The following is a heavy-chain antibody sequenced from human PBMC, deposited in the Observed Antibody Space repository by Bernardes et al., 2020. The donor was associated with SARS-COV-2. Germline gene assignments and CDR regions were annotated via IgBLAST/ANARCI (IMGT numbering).Heavy chain of an antibody. CDR1: GGFISGYY. CDR3: ARHENYGDYEGDYFDY. Sequence: SDPLSLTCTVSGGFISGYYGSWMRRRPGKGLEWIGYIYYSGSTNYNPSLKSRVTMSVDTSKNQFSLKLSSVTAADTAVYYCARHENYGDYEGDYFDYWGQGTLVTVSS. V-gene: IGHV4-59*08. J-gene: IGHJ4*02. D-gene: IGHD4-17*01. CDR2: IYYSGST.